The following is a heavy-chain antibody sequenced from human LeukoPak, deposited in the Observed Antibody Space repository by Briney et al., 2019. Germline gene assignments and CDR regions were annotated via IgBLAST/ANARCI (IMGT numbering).Heavy chain of an antibody. CDR2: VYCGDSET. Sequence: GESLKISCQGSGYNFTNYWIAWVRQMPGKGLEWMGTVYCGDSETRYSPSFQGQVTISADKSIRTASLQWSSLKASDTAMYYCARPELGTDGGDYWGQGTLVTVSS. V-gene: IGHV5-51*01. J-gene: IGHJ4*02. D-gene: IGHD7-27*01. CDR1: GYNFTNYW. CDR3: ARPELGTDGGDY.